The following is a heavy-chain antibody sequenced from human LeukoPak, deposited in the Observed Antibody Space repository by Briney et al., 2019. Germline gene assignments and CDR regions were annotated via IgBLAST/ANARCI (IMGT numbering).Heavy chain of an antibody. Sequence: SETLSLTCTVSGYSITSGYCWGWIRQPPGKGLEWIGSIYHSGSTFYNPSLKSRVTISVDTSKNQFSLKLSTVTAADTAVYYCARSPFLGYCSSTSCQGGAFDIWGQGTMVTVSS. D-gene: IGHD2-2*01. V-gene: IGHV4-38-2*02. CDR2: IYHSGST. CDR1: GYSITSGYC. CDR3: ARSPFLGYCSSTSCQGGAFDI. J-gene: IGHJ3*02.